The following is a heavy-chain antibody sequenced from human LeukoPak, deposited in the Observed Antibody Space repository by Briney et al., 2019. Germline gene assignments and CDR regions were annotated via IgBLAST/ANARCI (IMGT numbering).Heavy chain of an antibody. J-gene: IGHJ1*01. V-gene: IGHV3-21*01. CDR2: ISSSGSYI. Sequence: GGSLRLSCAASGFTFSSYSMNWVRQAPGKGLEWVSSISSSGSYIYYADSMQGRFTISRDNSKNSLFLQMNSLRAEDTAVYYCARGLYPDYYVSSGSSPPEHWGQGTLVAVSS. CDR3: ARGLYPDYYVSSGSSPPEH. D-gene: IGHD3-22*01. CDR1: GFTFSSYS.